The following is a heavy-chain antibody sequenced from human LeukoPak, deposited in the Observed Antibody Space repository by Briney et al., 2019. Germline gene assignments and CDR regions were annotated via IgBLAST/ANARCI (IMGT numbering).Heavy chain of an antibody. Sequence: SETLSLTCAVSGGSFSGYYWSWVRQPPGKGLEWMGEINHSRSTNYNPSLNSRVTISVATSKNHFSLKLSSVTAADTAVYYCARGPVGVGAMAGFDYWGQGTLVTVSS. V-gene: IGHV4-34*01. CDR2: INHSRST. D-gene: IGHD1-26*01. CDR1: GGSFSGYY. J-gene: IGHJ4*02. CDR3: ARGPVGVGAMAGFDY.